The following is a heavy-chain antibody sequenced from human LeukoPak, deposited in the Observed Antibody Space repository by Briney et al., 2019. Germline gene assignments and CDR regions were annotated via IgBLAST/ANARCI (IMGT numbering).Heavy chain of an antibody. V-gene: IGHV4-59*01. J-gene: IGHJ3*02. CDR3: AVVYGHNIQAFDM. D-gene: IGHD4-17*01. CDR1: GGPINTYY. Sequence: SETLSLTCTVSGGPINTYYWGWIRQPPGKGLEWVGYFFYSGTTKYNPSLRSRVTVLFDTSNKKFSLTLTSVTAADTAVYYCAVVYGHNIQAFDMWGPGTMVTVSS. CDR2: FFYSGTT.